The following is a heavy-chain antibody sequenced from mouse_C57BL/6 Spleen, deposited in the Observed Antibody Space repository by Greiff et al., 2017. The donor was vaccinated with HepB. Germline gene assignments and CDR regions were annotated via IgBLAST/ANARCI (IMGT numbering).Heavy chain of an antibody. Sequence: QVQLQQSGAELVKPGASVKLSCKASGYTFTSYWMHWVKQRPGQGLEWIGMIHPNSGSTNYNEKFKSKATLTVDKSSSTAYMQLSSLTSEDSAVYYCAREDSNYENWFAYWGQGTLVTVSA. D-gene: IGHD2-5*01. CDR1: GYTFTSYW. CDR2: IHPNSGST. CDR3: AREDSNYENWFAY. V-gene: IGHV1-64*01. J-gene: IGHJ3*01.